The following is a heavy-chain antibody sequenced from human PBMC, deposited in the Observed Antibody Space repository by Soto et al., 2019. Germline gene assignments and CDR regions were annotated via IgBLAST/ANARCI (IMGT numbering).Heavy chain of an antibody. J-gene: IGHJ4*02. D-gene: IGHD6-6*01. V-gene: IGHV3-23*01. CDR3: AKAKYALVYDY. CDR1: GFTFSSYA. CDR2: ISGSGGST. Sequence: GGSLRLSCAASGFTFSSYAMSWVRQAPGKGLEWVSAISGSGGSTYYADSVKGRFTISRDNSKNTLYLQMNSLKAGDTAVYYCAKAKYALVYDYWGQGTLVTVSS.